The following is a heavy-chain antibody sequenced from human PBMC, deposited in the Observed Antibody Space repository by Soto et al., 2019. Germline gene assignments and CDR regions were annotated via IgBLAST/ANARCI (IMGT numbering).Heavy chain of an antibody. D-gene: IGHD3-3*01. Sequence: PGGSLRLSCAASGFTFSSYAMSWVRQAPGKGLEWVSVISGSGSSTYYADSVKGRFTISRDNSKKTLYVQMNSLRAEDTAVYYCAKMSDFWSGSPTYHFDYWGQGTQVTVS. CDR1: GFTFSSYA. V-gene: IGHV3-23*01. CDR3: AKMSDFWSGSPTYHFDY. J-gene: IGHJ4*02. CDR2: ISGSGSST.